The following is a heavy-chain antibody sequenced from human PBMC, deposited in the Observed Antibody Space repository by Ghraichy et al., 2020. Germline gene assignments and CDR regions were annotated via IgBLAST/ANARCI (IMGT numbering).Heavy chain of an antibody. CDR2: ISGSGGST. CDR1: GFTFSSYA. CDR3: AKDPYSTSWYWIDY. V-gene: IGHV3-23*01. D-gene: IGHD6-13*01. Sequence: LSLTCAASGFTFSSYAMSWVRQAPGKGLEWVLSISGSGGSTNYADSVKGRFTISRDNSKNTLYLEMNSLRAEDTAVYYCAKDPYSTSWYWIDYWGQGTLVTVSS. J-gene: IGHJ4*02.